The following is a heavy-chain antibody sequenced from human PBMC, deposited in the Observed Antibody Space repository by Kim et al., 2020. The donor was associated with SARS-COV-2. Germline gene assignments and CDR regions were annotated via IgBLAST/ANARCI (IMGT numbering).Heavy chain of an antibody. CDR3: ARVSLIPTIMHYYFDY. Sequence: GGSLRLSCAASGFTFSSYGMHWVRQTPGKGLEWVAVIWHDGSNENYADFVKGRFIISRDNSNNTLYLQMNSLRAEDTAVYYCARVSLIPTIMHYYFDYWGQGTLVTVSS. CDR2: IWHDGSNE. J-gene: IGHJ4*02. V-gene: IGHV3-33*08. D-gene: IGHD1-26*01. CDR1: GFTFSSYG.